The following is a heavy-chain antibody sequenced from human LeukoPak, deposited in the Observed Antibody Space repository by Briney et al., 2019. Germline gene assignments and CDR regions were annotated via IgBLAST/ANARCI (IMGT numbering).Heavy chain of an antibody. CDR3: AKDRGYYVFDY. CDR2: VKPDGSEK. CDR1: GFTFSNYW. D-gene: IGHD3-22*01. J-gene: IGHJ4*02. Sequence: GGSLRLSCAASGFTFSNYWMTWVRQAPGKGLEWVAHVKPDGSEKSYVDSVKGRFTISRDNAQNSLYLQMNSLRAEDTAVYYCAKDRGYYVFDYWGQGTLVTVSS. V-gene: IGHV3-7*01.